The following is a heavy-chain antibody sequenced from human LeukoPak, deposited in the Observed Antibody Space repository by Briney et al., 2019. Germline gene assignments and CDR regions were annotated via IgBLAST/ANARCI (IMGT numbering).Heavy chain of an antibody. Sequence: GGSLRLSCAASGFTFDNAWMSWVRQAPGKGLEWVGRIKSKADGGTTDYTAPVKGRFTISRDDSKNTLYLQMNSLKTEDTAVYYCTTDGGRAAGTVFDYWGQGTLVTVSS. CDR1: GFTFDNAW. D-gene: IGHD6-13*01. CDR3: TTDGGRAAGTVFDY. V-gene: IGHV3-15*01. CDR2: IKSKADGGTT. J-gene: IGHJ4*02.